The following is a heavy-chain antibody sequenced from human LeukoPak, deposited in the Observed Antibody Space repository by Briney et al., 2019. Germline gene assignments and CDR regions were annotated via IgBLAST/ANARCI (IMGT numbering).Heavy chain of an antibody. Sequence: ASVKVSCKASGYTFTGYYMHWVRQAPGQGLEWMGWISAYNGNTNYAQKLQGRVTMTTDTSTSTAYMELRSLRSDDTAVYYCARPLPLSGSYWTYYFDYWGQGTLVTVSS. CDR3: ARPLPLSGSYWTYYFDY. D-gene: IGHD1-26*01. CDR2: ISAYNGNT. CDR1: GYTFTGYY. J-gene: IGHJ4*02. V-gene: IGHV1-18*04.